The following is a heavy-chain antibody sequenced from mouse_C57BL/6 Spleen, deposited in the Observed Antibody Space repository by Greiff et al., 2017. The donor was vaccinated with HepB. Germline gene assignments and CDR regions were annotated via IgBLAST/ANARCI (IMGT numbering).Heavy chain of an antibody. D-gene: IGHD2-5*01. V-gene: IGHV5-4*01. CDR2: ISDGGSYT. CDR1: GFTFSSYA. J-gene: IGHJ2*01. CDR3: ARDRGYYSNYENYFDY. Sequence: EVMLVESGGGLVKPGGSLKLSCAASGFTFSSYAMSWVRQTPEKRLEWVATISDGGSYTYYPDNVKGRFTISRDNAKNNLYLQMSHLKSEDTAMYYCARDRGYYSNYENYFDYWGQGTTLTVPS.